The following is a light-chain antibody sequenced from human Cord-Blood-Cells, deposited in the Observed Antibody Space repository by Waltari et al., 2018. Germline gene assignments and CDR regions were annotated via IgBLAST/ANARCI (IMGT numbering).Light chain of an antibody. V-gene: IGLV2-23*01. CDR1: SSEVGRYNL. J-gene: IGLJ1*01. CDR2: GGS. Sequence: QSALTQPASVSGSPGQSITISCTGTSSEVGRYNLVSWYQQHPGKAPTLMIYGGSKRPSGVSNRFSGSKSGNTASLTSSGLQAEDEADYYCCSYAGSSSYVFGTGTKVTVL. CDR3: CSYAGSSSYV.